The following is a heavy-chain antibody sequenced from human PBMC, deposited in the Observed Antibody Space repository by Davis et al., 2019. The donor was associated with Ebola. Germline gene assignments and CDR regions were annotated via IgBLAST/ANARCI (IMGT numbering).Heavy chain of an antibody. V-gene: IGHV3-48*04. Sequence: GGSLNPSCQAPGFPSSNYPMNWFGQVQGKGLEWISNIRTNSEGTTKHAESVKGRFTISRDNAKNSLYLQMNSLRAEDTAVYYCARGIAAAGTIPYWGQGTLVTVSS. CDR3: ARGIAAAGTIPY. CDR1: GFPSSNYP. CDR2: IRTNSEGTT. D-gene: IGHD6-13*01. J-gene: IGHJ4*02.